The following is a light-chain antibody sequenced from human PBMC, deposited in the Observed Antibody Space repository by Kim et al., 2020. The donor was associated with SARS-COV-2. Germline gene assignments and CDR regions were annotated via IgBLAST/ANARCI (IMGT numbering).Light chain of an antibody. CDR2: AAS. CDR1: QSINSW. CDR3: QQYYTYPWT. J-gene: IGKJ1*01. V-gene: IGKV1-5*01. Sequence: ASVGDRVTITCRASQSINSWLAWYQQKPGKAPKLLIYAASSLESGVPSSFSGSESGTEFTLTISSLQPDDFATYYCQQYYTYPWTFGQGTKVDI.